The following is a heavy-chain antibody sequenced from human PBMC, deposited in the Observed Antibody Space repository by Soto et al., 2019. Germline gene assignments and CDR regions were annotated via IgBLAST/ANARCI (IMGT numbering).Heavy chain of an antibody. D-gene: IGHD2-15*01. CDR1: GGTSRSLS. CDR3: ARDTHSAGGWFAT. J-gene: IGHJ5*02. Sequence: QVQLVQSGAEVKKPGSSVKVSCKASGGTSRSLSITWVRQAPGQGLEWMGGITPLFGIPNYPQKFQGRLTITANKATGTDYLELSSLRSADTAVYYCARDTHSAGGWFATWGRGTLVTVSS. V-gene: IGHV1-69*17. CDR2: ITPLFGIP.